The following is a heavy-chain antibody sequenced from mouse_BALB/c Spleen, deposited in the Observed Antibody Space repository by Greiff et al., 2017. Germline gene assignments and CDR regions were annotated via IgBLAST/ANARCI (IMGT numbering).Heavy chain of an antibody. J-gene: IGHJ2*01. V-gene: IGHV2-9*02. D-gene: IGHD2-4*01. Sequence: QVQLKESGPGLVAPSQSLSITCTVSGFSLTSYGVHWVRQPPGKGLEWLGVIWAGGSTNYNSALMSRLSISKDNYKSQVFLKMNSLQTDDTAMYYCARERGNYDYDGSYFDYWGQGTTRTVSS. CDR3: ARERGNYDYDGSYFDY. CDR1: GFSLTSYG. CDR2: IWAGGST.